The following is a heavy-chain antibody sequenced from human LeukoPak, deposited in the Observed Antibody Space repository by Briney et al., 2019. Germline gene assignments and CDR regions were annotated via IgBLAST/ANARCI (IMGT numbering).Heavy chain of an antibody. CDR1: GGPISSYY. J-gene: IGHJ3*02. CDR3: ARVGGKYDAFDI. V-gene: IGHV4-59*01. D-gene: IGHD4-23*01. CDR2: IYYSGST. Sequence: PSETLSLTCTVSGGPISSYYWSWIRQPPGKGLEWIGYIYYSGSTNYNPSLKSRVTISVDTSKNQFPLKLSSVTAADTAVYYCARVGGKYDAFDIWGQGTMVTVSS.